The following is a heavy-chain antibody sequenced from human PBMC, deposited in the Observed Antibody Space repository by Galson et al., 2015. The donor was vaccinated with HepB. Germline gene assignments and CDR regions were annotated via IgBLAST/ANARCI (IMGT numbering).Heavy chain of an antibody. J-gene: IGHJ6*02. D-gene: IGHD2-15*01. CDR3: ASPAVGYCSGGSCFDGMDV. CDR2: IYSGGST. CDR1: GFTVSSNY. V-gene: IGHV3-53*01. Sequence: SLRLSCAASGFTVSSNYMSWVRQAPGKGLEWVSVIYSGGSTYYADSVKGRFTISRDNSKNTLYLQMNSLRAEDTAVYYCASPAVGYCSGGSCFDGMDVWGQGTTVTVSS.